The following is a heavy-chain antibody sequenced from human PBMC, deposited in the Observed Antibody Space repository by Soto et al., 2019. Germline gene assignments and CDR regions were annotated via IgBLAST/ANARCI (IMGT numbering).Heavy chain of an antibody. CDR1: GYTFTSYA. CDR3: ARDPLWFGEYNLDY. V-gene: IGHV1-3*01. J-gene: IGHJ4*02. D-gene: IGHD3-10*01. Sequence: ASVKVSCKASGYTFTSYAMHWVRQAPGQRLEWMGWINAGNGNTKYSQKFQGRVTITRDTSASTAYMELSSLRSEDTAVYYCARDPLWFGEYNLDYWGQGTLVTVSS. CDR2: INAGNGNT.